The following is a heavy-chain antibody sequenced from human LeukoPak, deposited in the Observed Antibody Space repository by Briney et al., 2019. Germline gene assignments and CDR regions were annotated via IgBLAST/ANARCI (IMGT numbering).Heavy chain of an antibody. Sequence: GGSLRLSCAASGFTFSSYWMSWVRQAPGRGLEWVANIKQDGSEKYYVDSVKGRFTISRDNAKNSLYLQMNSLSAEDTAVYYCARDCYYDSSGYGCFQHWGQGTLVTVSS. J-gene: IGHJ1*01. CDR1: GFTFSSYW. CDR3: ARDCYYDSSGYGCFQH. D-gene: IGHD3-22*01. CDR2: IKQDGSEK. V-gene: IGHV3-7*01.